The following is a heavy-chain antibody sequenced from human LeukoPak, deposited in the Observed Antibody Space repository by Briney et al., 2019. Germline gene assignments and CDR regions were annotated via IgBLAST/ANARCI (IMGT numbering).Heavy chain of an antibody. V-gene: IGHV3-11*01. J-gene: IGHJ4*02. Sequence: GGSLRLSCAASGFTFSDYDMSWIRQAPGKGLEWVSYISSSGSTIYYADSVKGRFTISRDNAKNSLYLQMNSLRAEDTAVYYCARGGHYYDSSGYLYHFDYWGQGTLVTVSS. CDR1: GFTFSDYD. CDR3: ARGGHYYDSSGYLYHFDY. D-gene: IGHD3-22*01. CDR2: ISSSGSTI.